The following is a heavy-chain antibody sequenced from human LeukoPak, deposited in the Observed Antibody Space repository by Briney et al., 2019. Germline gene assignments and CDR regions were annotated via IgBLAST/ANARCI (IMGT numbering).Heavy chain of an antibody. J-gene: IGHJ4*02. V-gene: IGHV3-23*01. Sequence: GGSLRLSCAPSGFTFSIYWMSWVRQAPGKGLEWVSAISGSGARTYYADSVKDRFTISRDNSKNTLYLQMNSLRAEDTAMYYCAKDEGRERITMIVVVITTAGGFDYWGQGTLVTVSS. D-gene: IGHD3-22*01. CDR2: ISGSGART. CDR1: GFTFSIYW. CDR3: AKDEGRERITMIVVVITTAGGFDY.